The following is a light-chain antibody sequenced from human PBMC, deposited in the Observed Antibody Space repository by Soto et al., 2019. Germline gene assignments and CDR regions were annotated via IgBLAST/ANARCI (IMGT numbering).Light chain of an antibody. CDR2: DAS. J-gene: IGKJ3*01. CDR3: QQYNDWPL. Sequence: EIVLTQSPGTLSLSPGERATLSCRASQSVRGNLAWYQQKPGQAPRLLIYDASTRATGIPARFSGSGSGTEFTLTISSLQSEDFAVYYCQQYNDWPLFGPGTKVDNK. V-gene: IGKV3-15*01. CDR1: QSVRGN.